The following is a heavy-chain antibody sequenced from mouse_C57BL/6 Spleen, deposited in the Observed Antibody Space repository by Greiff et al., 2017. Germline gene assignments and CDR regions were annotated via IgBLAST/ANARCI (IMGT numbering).Heavy chain of an antibody. J-gene: IGHJ1*03. D-gene: IGHD2-4*01. CDR2: IYPSDSET. V-gene: IGHV1-61*01. Sequence: VQLQQPGAELVRPGSSVKLSCKASGYTFTSYWMDWVKQRPGQGLEWIGNIYPSDSETHYNQKFKDKATLTVDKSSSTAYMQLSSLTSEDSAVDYCAGGDYDVGYFDVWGTGTTVTVSS. CDR3: AGGDYDVGYFDV. CDR1: GYTFTSYW.